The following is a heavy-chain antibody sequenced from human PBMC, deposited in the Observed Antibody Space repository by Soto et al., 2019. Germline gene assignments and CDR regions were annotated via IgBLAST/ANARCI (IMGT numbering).Heavy chain of an antibody. D-gene: IGHD2-2*01. CDR1: GYTFTSYD. V-gene: IGHV1-8*01. CDR2: MNPNSGNT. J-gene: IGHJ3*02. CDR3: ARRLLGYCSSTRRYLLAI. Sequence: GASVKVSCKASGYTFTSYDINWVRQATGQGLEWMGWMNPNSGNTGYAQKFQGRVTMTRNTSISTAYMELSSLRSEDTAVYYCARRLLGYCSSTRRYLLAICGQGTMVTVSS.